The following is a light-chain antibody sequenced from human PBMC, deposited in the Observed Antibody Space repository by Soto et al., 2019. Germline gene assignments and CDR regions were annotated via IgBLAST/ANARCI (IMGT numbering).Light chain of an antibody. CDR2: DVS. CDR1: SSDVGGYNY. V-gene: IGLV2-14*01. Sequence: QSVLTQPASVSGAPGQSITISCTGTSSDVGGYNYVSWYQQHPGRAPKLMIYDVSNRPSGVSNRFSASKSGNTASPTISGLQAEDEADYYCSSFTRSTSYVFGIGTKVTVL. CDR3: SSFTRSTSYV. J-gene: IGLJ1*01.